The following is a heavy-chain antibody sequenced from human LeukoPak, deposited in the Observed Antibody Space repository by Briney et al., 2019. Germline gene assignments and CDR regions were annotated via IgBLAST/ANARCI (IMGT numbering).Heavy chain of an antibody. V-gene: IGHV1-18*01. CDR2: ISAYNGNT. CDR1: GYTFTSYG. Sequence: ASVKVSCKASGYTFTSYGISWVRQAPGQGLEWMGWISAYNGNTNYAQKLQGRVTMTTDTSTSTAYMELRSLRSDDTAVYYCARDSFDYDYVWGSYRPRWFDPWGQGTLVTVSS. D-gene: IGHD3-16*02. J-gene: IGHJ5*02. CDR3: ARDSFDYDYVWGSYRPRWFDP.